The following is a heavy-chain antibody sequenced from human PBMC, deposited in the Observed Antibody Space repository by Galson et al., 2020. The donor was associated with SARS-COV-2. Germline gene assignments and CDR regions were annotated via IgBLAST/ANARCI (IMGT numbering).Heavy chain of an antibody. CDR2: ISWNSGSI. D-gene: IGHD6-6*01. V-gene: IGHV3-9*01. CDR1: GFTFDDYA. J-gene: IGHJ4*02. CDR3: AKDIFGSSSPY. Sequence: SLKISCAASGFTFDDYAMHWVRQAPGKGLEWVSGISWNSGSIGYADSVKGRFTISRDNAKNSLYLQMNSLRAEDTALYYCAKDIFGSSSPYWGQGTLVTVSS.